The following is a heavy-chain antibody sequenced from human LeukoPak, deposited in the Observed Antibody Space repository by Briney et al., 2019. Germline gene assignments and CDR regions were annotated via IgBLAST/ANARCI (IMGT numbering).Heavy chain of an antibody. CDR2: ISSSSSYI. V-gene: IGHV3-21*01. CDR1: GFTFSSYS. Sequence: PGGSLRLSCAASGFTFSSYSMNWVRQAPGKGLEWVSSISSSSSYIYYADSVKGRFTISRDNAKNSLYLQMNSLRAEDTAVYYCARDGEQQLVHAFDIWGQGTMVTVSS. J-gene: IGHJ3*02. D-gene: IGHD6-13*01. CDR3: ARDGEQQLVHAFDI.